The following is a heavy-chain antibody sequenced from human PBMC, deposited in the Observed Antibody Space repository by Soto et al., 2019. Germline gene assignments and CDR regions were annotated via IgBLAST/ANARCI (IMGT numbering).Heavy chain of an antibody. D-gene: IGHD2-15*01. J-gene: IGHJ4*02. V-gene: IGHV4-61*01. CDR1: GGSVSSGSYY. CDR2: IYYSGST. Sequence: QVQLQESGPGLVKPSETLSLTCTVSGGSVSSGSYYWRWIRQPPGKGLEWFGYIYYSGSTNYNPSHKSRVTIAVDTTKNQFSLKLSSVTAADTAVYYCARDGGYCSGGSCYPSFDYWGQGTLVTVSP. CDR3: ARDGGYCSGGSCYPSFDY.